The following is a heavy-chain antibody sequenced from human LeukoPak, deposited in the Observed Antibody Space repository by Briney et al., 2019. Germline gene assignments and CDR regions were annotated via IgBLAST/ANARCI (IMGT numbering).Heavy chain of an antibody. D-gene: IGHD2-15*01. J-gene: IGHJ4*02. CDR1: RFTFSSYW. Sequence: PGGSLRLSCAASRFTFSSYWMTWVRQAPGKGLEWVANINQDGSEKYYVDSVKGRFTISRDNAKNSLYLQMNSLRAEDTAVYYCARDSGSGGSCHALWGQGTLVTVSS. CDR2: INQDGSEK. V-gene: IGHV3-7*01. CDR3: ARDSGSGGSCHAL.